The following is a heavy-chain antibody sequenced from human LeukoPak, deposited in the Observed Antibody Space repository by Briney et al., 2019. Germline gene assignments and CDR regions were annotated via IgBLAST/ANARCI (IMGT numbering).Heavy chain of an antibody. CDR2: ISWNSGSI. D-gene: IGHD5-18*01. V-gene: IGHV3-9*01. J-gene: IGHJ3*02. CDR3: AKASGYSYGTPDAFDI. CDR1: GFTFDDYA. Sequence: GRSLRLSCAASGFTFDDYAMPWVRHAPGKGLEWVSGISWNSGSIGYADSVKGRFTISRDNAKNSLYLQMNSLRAEDTALYYCAKASGYSYGTPDAFDIWGQGTMVTVSS.